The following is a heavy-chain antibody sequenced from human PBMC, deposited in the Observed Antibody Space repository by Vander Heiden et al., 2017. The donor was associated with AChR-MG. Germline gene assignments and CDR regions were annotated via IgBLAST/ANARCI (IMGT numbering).Heavy chain of an antibody. Sequence: EVQLVESGGGLVKPGGSLRLPCAASGFTFSNAWMSWVRQAPGKGLEWVGRIKSKTDGGTTDYAAPVKGRFTISRDDSKNTLYLQMNSLKTEDTAVYYCTTPHPGGSYYPYNWFDPWGQGTLVTVSS. D-gene: IGHD1-26*01. CDR3: TTPHPGGSYYPYNWFDP. CDR1: GFTFSNAW. J-gene: IGHJ5*02. V-gene: IGHV3-15*01. CDR2: IKSKTDGGTT.